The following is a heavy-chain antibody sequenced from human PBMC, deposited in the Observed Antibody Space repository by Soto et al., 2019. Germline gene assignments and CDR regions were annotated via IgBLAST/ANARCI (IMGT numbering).Heavy chain of an antibody. CDR2: ISYDGSNK. CDR3: ARPLWRDDYNWGYFDL. D-gene: IGHD4-4*01. CDR1: GYTFTSYA. Sequence: SCKASGYTFTSYAMHWVRQAPGKGLEWVAVISYDGSNKYCADSVKGRFTISRDNSKNTLYLQMNSLRTEDTAVYYCARPLWRDDYNWGYFDLWGRGTLVTVSS. J-gene: IGHJ2*01. V-gene: IGHV3-30-3*01.